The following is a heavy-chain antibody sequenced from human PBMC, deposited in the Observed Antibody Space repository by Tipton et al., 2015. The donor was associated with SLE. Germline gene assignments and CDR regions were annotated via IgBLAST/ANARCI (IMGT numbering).Heavy chain of an antibody. V-gene: IGHV3-9*01. J-gene: IGHJ4*02. CDR1: GFPFDDSA. D-gene: IGHD3-16*01. Sequence: SLRLSCAASGFPFDDSAMHWVRQAPGKGLEWVSGISWNSGTIGYADSVKGRFTISRDNSKNTLYLQMNSLRAEDTAVYYCAREGMITFGGVPDYWGQGTLITVSS. CDR3: AREGMITFGGVPDY. CDR2: ISWNSGTI.